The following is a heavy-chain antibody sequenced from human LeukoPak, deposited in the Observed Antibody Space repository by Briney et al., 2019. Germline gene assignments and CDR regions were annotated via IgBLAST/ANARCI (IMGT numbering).Heavy chain of an antibody. CDR1: GFTFGDYA. CDR3: TRFGEFNWFDP. D-gene: IGHD3-10*01. CDR2: IRSKGYGGTT. Sequence: GGSLRLSCTASGFTFGDYAMSWVRQAPGKGLEGVGFIRSKGYGGTTEYAASGKGRFTISRDESKSIAYLQMNSLKTEDTAVYYCTRFGEFNWFDPWGQGTLVTVSS. J-gene: IGHJ5*02. V-gene: IGHV3-49*04.